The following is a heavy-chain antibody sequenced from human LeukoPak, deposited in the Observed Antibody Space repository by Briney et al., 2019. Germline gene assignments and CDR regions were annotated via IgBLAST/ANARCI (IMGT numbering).Heavy chain of an antibody. CDR3: ARGCESLSLGY. CDR1: GFTFSSYS. Sequence: GGSLRLSCAASGFTFSSYSMNWVRQAPGKGLEWVSYISGSSSAIHYADSVKGRFTISRDNANNSLYLQMNSLRAEDTAVYYCARGCESLSLGYWGQGTLVAVSS. J-gene: IGHJ4*02. D-gene: IGHD3-16*01. V-gene: IGHV3-48*04. CDR2: ISGSSSAI.